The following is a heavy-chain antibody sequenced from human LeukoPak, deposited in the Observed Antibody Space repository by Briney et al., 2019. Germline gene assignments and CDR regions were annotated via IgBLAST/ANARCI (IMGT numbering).Heavy chain of an antibody. Sequence: SVKVSCKASGGTFSSYAISWVRQAPGQGLEWMGRIIPILGIANYAQKFQGRVTITADKSTSTAYMELSSLRSEDTAVYYCARDLSLRYFDWLGYWGQGTLVTVSS. CDR2: IIPILGIA. CDR3: ARDLSLRYFDWLGY. D-gene: IGHD3-9*01. J-gene: IGHJ4*02. CDR1: GGTFSSYA. V-gene: IGHV1-69*04.